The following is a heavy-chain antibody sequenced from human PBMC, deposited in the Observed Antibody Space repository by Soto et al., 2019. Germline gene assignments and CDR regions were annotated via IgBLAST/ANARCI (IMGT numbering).Heavy chain of an antibody. CDR1: GGSISSGGYY. CDR3: ARWGRDYYDSSGYSRLFDY. Sequence: SETLSLTCTVSGGSISSGGYYWSWIRQHPGKGLEWIGYIYYSGSTYYNPSLKSRVTISVDTSKNQFSLKLSSVTAADTAVYYCARWGRDYYDSSGYSRLFDYWGQGTLVTVSS. D-gene: IGHD3-22*01. V-gene: IGHV4-31*03. J-gene: IGHJ4*02. CDR2: IYYSGST.